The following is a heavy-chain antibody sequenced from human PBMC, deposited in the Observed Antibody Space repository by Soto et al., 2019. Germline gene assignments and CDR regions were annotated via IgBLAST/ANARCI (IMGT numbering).Heavy chain of an antibody. CDR1: GFTFSSYS. CDR2: ISTSDRYI. J-gene: IGHJ6*02. CDR3: ARDSDVVIVPGVRYYYYGMDV. D-gene: IGHD2-2*01. Sequence: DVQLVESGGGLVKPGESLRLSCAASGFTFSSYSMNWVRQAPVKGLEWVSSISTSDRYIYYADSVKGLFTISRDNAKKSLYLQMNSLRAEDTALYYCARDSDVVIVPGVRYYYYGMDVWGQGTTVTVSS. V-gene: IGHV3-21*01.